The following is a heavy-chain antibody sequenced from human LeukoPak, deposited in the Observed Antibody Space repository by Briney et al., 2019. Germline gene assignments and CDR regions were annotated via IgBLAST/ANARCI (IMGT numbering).Heavy chain of an antibody. D-gene: IGHD6-19*01. CDR3: SRASSTSYYDY. V-gene: IGHV4-38-2*02. Sequence: SETLSLTCTVSGYSITSGYYWGWIRQPPGKGLEWIGTIYHSGSTYYNPSLKSRVTISVDTSKNQFSLKLSSVTAADTALYYCSRASSTSYYDYRGQGSLVTVSS. CDR1: GYSITSGYY. CDR2: IYHSGST. J-gene: IGHJ4*02.